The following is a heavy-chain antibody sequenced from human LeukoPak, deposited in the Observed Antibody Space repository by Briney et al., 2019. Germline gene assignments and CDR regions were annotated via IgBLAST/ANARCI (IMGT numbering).Heavy chain of an antibody. D-gene: IGHD2-15*01. CDR3: TTRSPARYCSDGACYSSADY. Sequence: GGSLRLSCAASGFTFSSYWMSWVRQAPGKGLEWVANIKQDGSEKYYVDSVKGRFTISRDNAKNSLYLQMNSLRAEDTAVYYCTTRSPARYCSDGACYSSADYWGQGTLVTVSS. CDR2: IKQDGSEK. V-gene: IGHV3-7*01. CDR1: GFTFSSYW. J-gene: IGHJ4*02.